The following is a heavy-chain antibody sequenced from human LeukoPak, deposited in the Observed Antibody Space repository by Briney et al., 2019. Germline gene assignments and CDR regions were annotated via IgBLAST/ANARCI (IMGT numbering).Heavy chain of an antibody. V-gene: IGHV4-39*07. CDR1: GGSISSSNYY. CDR2: IYYSGRT. J-gene: IGHJ4*02. CDR3: ARIAYSSSTDY. Sequence: SETLSLTCTVSGGSISSSNYYWGWIRQPPGKGLECIGSIYYSGRTYYKSSLKSRVTISVDTSDNQFSLKLNSVTAADTAVYYCARIAYSSSTDYWGQGTLVTVSS. D-gene: IGHD6-6*01.